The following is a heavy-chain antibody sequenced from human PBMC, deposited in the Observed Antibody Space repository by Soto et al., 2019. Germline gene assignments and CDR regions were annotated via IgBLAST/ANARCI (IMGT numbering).Heavy chain of an antibody. V-gene: IGHV2-5*04. J-gene: IGHJ4*02. CDR1: GFSLTTSAVA. D-gene: IGHD1-1*01. CDR2: VYGSDDK. Sequence: QITLQESGPTLVKPTQTLTLTCTFSGFSLTTSAVAVGWIRQPPGRALEWLAIVYGSDDKFYSPSLRSRLTITKDNSKNQVVLTLTDMDPVDTGTYFRVRRYDPYYFVYWGQGTLVTVSS. CDR3: VRRYDPYYFVY.